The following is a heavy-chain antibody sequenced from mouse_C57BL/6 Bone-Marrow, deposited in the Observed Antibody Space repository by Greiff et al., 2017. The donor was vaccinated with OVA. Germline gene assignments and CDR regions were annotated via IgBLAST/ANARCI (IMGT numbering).Heavy chain of an antibody. CDR3: ARSAYYGSSYFDD. V-gene: IGHV1-9*01. J-gene: IGHJ2*01. D-gene: IGHD1-1*01. Sequence: QVQLQQSGAELMKPGASVKLSCKATGYTFTGYWIEWVKQRPGHGLEWIGEILPGSGGTNYNEKFKGKATLTADTSSNTAYMQLRSLTTEDSAIYSCARSAYYGSSYFDDWGQGTTLTVSS. CDR2: ILPGSGGT. CDR1: GYTFTGYW.